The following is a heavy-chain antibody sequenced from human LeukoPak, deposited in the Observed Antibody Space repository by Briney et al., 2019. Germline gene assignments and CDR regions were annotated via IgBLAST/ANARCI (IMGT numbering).Heavy chain of an antibody. J-gene: IGHJ4*02. CDR2: IYYSGST. CDR3: ASRVPAAYFDY. V-gene: IGHV4-59*08. Sequence: SETLSLTCTVSGGSISSYYWSWIRQPPGKGLGWIGYIYYSGSTNYNPSLKSRVTISVDTSKNQFSLKLSSVTAADTAVYYCASRVPAAYFDYWGQGTLVTVSS. D-gene: IGHD2-2*01. CDR1: GGSISSYY.